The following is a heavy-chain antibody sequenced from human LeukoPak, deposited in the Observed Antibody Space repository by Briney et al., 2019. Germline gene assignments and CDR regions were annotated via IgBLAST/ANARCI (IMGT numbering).Heavy chain of an antibody. CDR3: ARDRSSGAWFDP. CDR2: IYTSGST. CDR1: GGSISSYY. V-gene: IGHV4-4*07. Sequence: SETLSLTCTVSGGSISSYYWSWIRQPAGKGLEWIGRIYTSGSTNYNPSLKCRVTMSVDTSKNQFSLKLSSVTAADTAVYYCARDRSSGAWFDPWGQGTLVTVSS. J-gene: IGHJ5*02. D-gene: IGHD6-25*01.